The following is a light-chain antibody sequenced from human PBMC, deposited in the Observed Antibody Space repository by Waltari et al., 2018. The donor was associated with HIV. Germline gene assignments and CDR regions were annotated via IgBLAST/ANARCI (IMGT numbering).Light chain of an antibody. V-gene: IGLV1-44*01. CDR3: EAWDDSLNGVV. CDR1: SSNIGINS. J-gene: IGLJ2*01. Sequence: QSVLTQPPSASGTPGQRVTISCSGSSSNIGINSVNWYQQFPGTAPKLLIYTNNQLPAGVPKRCSASKSGTSASLAIRRLQSEDEADYYCEAWDDSLNGVVFGGGTKLTVL. CDR2: TNN.